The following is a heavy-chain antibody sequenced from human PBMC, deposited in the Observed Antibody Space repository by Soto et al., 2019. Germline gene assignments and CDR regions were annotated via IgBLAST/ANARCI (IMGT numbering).Heavy chain of an antibody. V-gene: IGHV1-8*01. CDR2: MNPNSGNT. J-gene: IGHJ6*04. CDR3: ARGLTIFGVVKGPMDV. D-gene: IGHD3-3*01. CDR1: GGTFTSYD. Sequence: ASVKVSCKASGGTFTSYDINWVRQATGQGLEWMGWMNPNSGNTGYAQKFQGRVTMTRNTSISTAYMELSSLRSEDTAVYYCARGLTIFGVVKGPMDVWGKGTTVTVSS.